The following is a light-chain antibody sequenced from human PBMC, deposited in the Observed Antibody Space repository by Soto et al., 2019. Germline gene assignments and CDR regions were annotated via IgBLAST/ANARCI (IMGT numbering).Light chain of an antibody. CDR3: LQDYNYPFT. CDR2: GAS. Sequence: VTITCRASQVIRKDLAWYQQKPGKAPQILIYGASTLRTGVASRFSGSGPATDFTLTISSLQPEDSAAYYCLQDYNYPFTFGQGTKVDIK. J-gene: IGKJ2*01. V-gene: IGKV1-6*01. CDR1: QVIRKD.